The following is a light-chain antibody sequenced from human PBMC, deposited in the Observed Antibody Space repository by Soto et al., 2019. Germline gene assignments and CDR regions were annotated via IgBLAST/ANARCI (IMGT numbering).Light chain of an antibody. Sequence: EIVLTQSPGTLSLSPGERATLSCRASQSVSSSYLAWYQQKPGQAPRLLISGASRRATGIPDRFSGSGSGTDFTLTISRLEPEDFAVYYCQQYGRSPWTFGQGTKAAI. CDR2: GAS. V-gene: IGKV3-20*01. CDR1: QSVSSSY. J-gene: IGKJ1*01. CDR3: QQYGRSPWT.